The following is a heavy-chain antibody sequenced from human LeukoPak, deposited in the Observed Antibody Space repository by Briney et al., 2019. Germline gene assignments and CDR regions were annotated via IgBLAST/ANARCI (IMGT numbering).Heavy chain of an antibody. Sequence: SETLSLTCTVSGYSISSGYYWGWIRQPPGKGLEWIGSIYHSGSTYYNPSLKSRVTISVDTSKNQFSLKLSSVTAADTAVYYCARGLLLLWFGELSRHYNWFDPWGQGTLVTVSS. D-gene: IGHD3-10*01. CDR2: IYHSGST. J-gene: IGHJ5*02. CDR1: GYSISSGYY. V-gene: IGHV4-38-2*02. CDR3: ARGLLLLWFGELSRHYNWFDP.